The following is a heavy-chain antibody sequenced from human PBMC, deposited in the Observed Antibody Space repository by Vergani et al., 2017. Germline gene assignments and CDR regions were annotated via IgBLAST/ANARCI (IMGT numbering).Heavy chain of an antibody. CDR2: ISYDGSNK. CDR1: GFTFSSYG. V-gene: IGHV3-30*18. CDR3: AKDQVVVVPAARYYYGMDV. Sequence: QVQLVESGGGVVQPGRSLRLSCAASGFTFSSYGMHWVRQAPGKGLEWVAVISYDGSNKYYADSVKGRFTISRDNSKNTLYLQMNSLRAEATAVYYCAKDQVVVVPAARYYYGMDVWGQGTTVTVSS. D-gene: IGHD2-2*01. J-gene: IGHJ6*02.